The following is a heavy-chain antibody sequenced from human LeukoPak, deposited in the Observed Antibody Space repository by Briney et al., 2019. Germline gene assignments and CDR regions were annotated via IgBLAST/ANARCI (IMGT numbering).Heavy chain of an antibody. V-gene: IGHV4-59*08. Sequence: PSETLSLTCTVSGGSISSYYWSWIRQPPGKGLEWIGYIYYSGSTNYNPSLKSRVTISVDTSKNQFSLELSSVTAADTAVYYCARNADYYYGMDVWGQGTTVTVSS. CDR2: IYYSGST. J-gene: IGHJ6*02. CDR1: GGSISSYY. D-gene: IGHD2-8*01. CDR3: ARNADYYYGMDV.